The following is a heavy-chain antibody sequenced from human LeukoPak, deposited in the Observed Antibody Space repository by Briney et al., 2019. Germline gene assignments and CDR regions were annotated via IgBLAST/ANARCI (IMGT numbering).Heavy chain of an antibody. CDR1: GGSISSSSW. J-gene: IGHJ5*02. CDR3: AGSYSSSWYELNWFDP. D-gene: IGHD6-13*01. Sequence: SETLSLTCAVSGGSISSSSWWSWVRQPPGKGLEWIGEIYHSGSTNYNPSLKSRVTISVDTSKNQFSLKLSSVTAADTAVYYCAGSYSSSWYELNWFDPWGQGTLVTVSS. V-gene: IGHV4-4*02. CDR2: IYHSGST.